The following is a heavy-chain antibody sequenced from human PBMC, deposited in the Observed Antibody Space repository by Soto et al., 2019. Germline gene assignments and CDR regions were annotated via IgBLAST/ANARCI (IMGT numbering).Heavy chain of an antibody. J-gene: IGHJ4*02. Sequence: SETLSLTCTVSGGAISSGGYYWSWIRQQPGXGLXXIXXIXXXXXTXXXPSLKSRVTISVDRSKNQFYLKLSSVTAADTAVYYCARGYSGYLKNWGQGTLVTASS. CDR2: IXXXXXT. CDR1: GGAISSGGYY. V-gene: IGHV4-30-2*01. D-gene: IGHD5-12*01. CDR3: ARGYSGYLKN.